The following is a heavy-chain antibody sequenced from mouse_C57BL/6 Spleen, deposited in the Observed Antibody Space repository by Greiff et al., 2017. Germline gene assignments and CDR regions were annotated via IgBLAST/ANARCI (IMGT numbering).Heavy chain of an antibody. Sequence: VQLQQSVAELVRPGASVKLSCTASGFNIKNTYMHWVKQRPEQGLEWIGRIDPATGNTKYAPKFQGTATITAAPSSNTAYLQLSSLTSENTAIDYCARSVPNWDYLDDGGQGNTRKVSS. D-gene: IGHD4-1*01. CDR3: ARSVPNWDYLDD. V-gene: IGHV14-3*01. J-gene: IGHJ2*01. CDR1: GFNIKNTY. CDR2: IDPATGNT.